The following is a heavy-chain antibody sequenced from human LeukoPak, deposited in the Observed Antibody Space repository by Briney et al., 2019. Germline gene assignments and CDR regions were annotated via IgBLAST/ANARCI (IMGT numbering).Heavy chain of an antibody. CDR1: EYTFTGYY. D-gene: IGHD1-14*01. Sequence: ASVKVSCRTSEYTFTGYYMHWVRQAPGQGLEWMGWINPNSGDTNYAQKFQGRVTMTRDTSISTAYMELSRLRSDDTAVYYCARDRTRYYYYSYMDVWGKGTAVTISS. CDR2: INPNSGDT. CDR3: ARDRTRYYYYSYMDV. J-gene: IGHJ6*03. V-gene: IGHV1-2*02.